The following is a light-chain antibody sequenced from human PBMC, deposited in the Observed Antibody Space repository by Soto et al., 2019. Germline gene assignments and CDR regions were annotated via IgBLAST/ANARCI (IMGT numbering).Light chain of an antibody. CDR1: QCISLSY. Sequence: EIAFPRCPGQRSLCLGESGTLSCRAIQCISLSYVACYQQQPGQAPRLLINGESSRASGIPDRVSGSGSGTDFTLTINRLEPGDLAVYYCQQYGSSVWTFGQGTKVENK. CDR3: QQYGSSVWT. J-gene: IGKJ1*01. V-gene: IGKV3-20*01. CDR2: GES.